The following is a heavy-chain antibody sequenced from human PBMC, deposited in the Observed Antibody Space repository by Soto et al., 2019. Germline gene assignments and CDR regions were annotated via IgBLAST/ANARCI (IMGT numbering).Heavy chain of an antibody. D-gene: IGHD6-6*01. CDR3: ARDGIAARPTPDY. V-gene: IGHV1-18*01. CDR2: ISGYNGNT. J-gene: IGHJ4*02. Sequence: ASVKVSCTASGYTFASYGINWVRQAPGQGLEWMGWISGYNGNTKYAQKFRGRVTMTTDTSTSTAYMELRSLRSDDTALYYCARDGIAARPTPDYWGQGTLVTVSS. CDR1: GYTFASYG.